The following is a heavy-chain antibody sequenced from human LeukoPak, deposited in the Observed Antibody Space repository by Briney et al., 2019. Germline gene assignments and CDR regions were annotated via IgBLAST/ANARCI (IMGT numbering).Heavy chain of an antibody. D-gene: IGHD3-10*01. CDR1: GGSISNTNW. CDR3: ASSNLGSLGQFDP. V-gene: IGHV4-4*02. CDR2: IHSNGGA. J-gene: IGHJ5*02. Sequence: SETLSLTCGVSGGSISNTNWWTWVRQPPGKGLEWIGFIHSNGGANYNASLNSRATISRDTSRSQVSLKLTSVTAADTAVYYCASSNLGSLGQFDPWGQGTLVTVSS.